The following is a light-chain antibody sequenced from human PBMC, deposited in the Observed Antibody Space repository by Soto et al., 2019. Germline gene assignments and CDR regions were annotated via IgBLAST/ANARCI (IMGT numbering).Light chain of an antibody. CDR3: SSFTGSNYV. CDR2: DVS. V-gene: IGLV2-14*03. Sequence: QSVLTPPASVYWSPGLSITISCTGTISDVGGYNFVSWYQQYPGKAPKLMICDVSNRPSGVSNRFSGSKSGNTASLTISGLQAEDEADYYCSSFTGSNYVFGTGTKVTVL. J-gene: IGLJ1*01. CDR1: ISDVGGYNF.